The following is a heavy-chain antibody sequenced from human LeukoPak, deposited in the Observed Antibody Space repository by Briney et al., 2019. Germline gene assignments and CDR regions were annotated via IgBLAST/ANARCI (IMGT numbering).Heavy chain of an antibody. V-gene: IGHV1-8*01. Sequence: MNPNSGNTGYAQNFQGRVTMTRDTSISTAYMELSSLRFEDTAVYYCARDYGGNSGWFDPWGQGTQVTVSS. D-gene: IGHD4-23*01. CDR2: MNPNSGNT. J-gene: IGHJ5*02. CDR3: ARDYGGNSGWFDP.